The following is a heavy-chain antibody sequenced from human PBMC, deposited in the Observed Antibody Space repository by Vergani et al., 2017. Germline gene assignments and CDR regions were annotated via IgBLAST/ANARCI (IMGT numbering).Heavy chain of an antibody. CDR3: ARVSSSGWYFDY. CDR1: GGSFSGYY. CDR2: IYYSGST. Sequence: QVQLQESGPGLVKPSETLSLTCAVYGGSFSGYYWSWIRQPPGKGLEWIGYIYYSGSTNYNPSLKSRVTISVDTSKNQFSLKLSSVTAADTAVYYCARVSSSGWYFDYWGQGTLVTVSS. V-gene: IGHV4-59*01. D-gene: IGHD6-19*01. J-gene: IGHJ4*02.